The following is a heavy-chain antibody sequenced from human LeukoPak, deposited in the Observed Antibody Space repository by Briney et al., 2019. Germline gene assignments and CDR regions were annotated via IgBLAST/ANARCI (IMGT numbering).Heavy chain of an antibody. J-gene: IGHJ4*02. V-gene: IGHV3-30*18. CDR1: GFSFSSYG. D-gene: IGHD3-16*02. CDR3: AKDIRVWGSYRYPCLDY. Sequence: GGSLRLSCAASGFSFSSYGMHWVRQAPGKGLEWVAVILYDGDNKCYADSVNGRFTIYRDNSKNTLSLQMDSLRAEDTAVYYCAKDIRVWGSYRYPCLDYWGQGTLVTVTA. CDR2: ILYDGDNK.